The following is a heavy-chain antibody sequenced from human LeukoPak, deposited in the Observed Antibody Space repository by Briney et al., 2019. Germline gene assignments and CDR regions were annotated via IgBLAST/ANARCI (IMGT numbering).Heavy chain of an antibody. D-gene: IGHD3-10*01. CDR1: GGSISSSSYY. CDR2: IYYSGST. J-gene: IGHJ4*02. V-gene: IGHV4-39*01. Sequence: SETPSLTCTVSGGSISSSSYYWGWIRQPPGKELEWIGSIYYSGSTYYNPSLKSRVTISVDTSKNQFSLKLSSVTAADTAVYYCARLFKRLLWFGESYYFDYWGQGTLVTVSS. CDR3: ARLFKRLLWFGESYYFDY.